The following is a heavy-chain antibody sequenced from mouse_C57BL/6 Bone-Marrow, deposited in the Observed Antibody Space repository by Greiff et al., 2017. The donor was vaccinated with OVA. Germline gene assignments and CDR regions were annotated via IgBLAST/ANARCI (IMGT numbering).Heavy chain of an antibody. CDR2: IYPRSGNT. V-gene: IGHV1-81*01. J-gene: IGHJ1*03. CDR1: GYTFTSYG. Sequence: VQRVESGAELARPGASVKLSCKASGYTFTSYGISWVKQRTGQGLEWIGEIYPRSGNTYYNEKFKGKATLTADKSSSTAYMELRSLTSEDSAVYFCARKEDWYFDVWGTGTTVTVSS. CDR3: ARKEDWYFDV.